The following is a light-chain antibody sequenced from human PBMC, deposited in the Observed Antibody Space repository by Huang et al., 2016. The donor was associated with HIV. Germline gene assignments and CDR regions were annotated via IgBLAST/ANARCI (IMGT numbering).Light chain of an antibody. CDR3: QQYDSLPIT. V-gene: IGKV1-33*01. Sequence: DIQMTQSPSSLSTSVGDRVPITCQASQDITNNYLNWYPQKPGKAPKLLIYDASSLETGVPSRFSGSGSGTNFSFTISSLQPEDIATYYCQQYDSLPITFGQGTRLEIK. J-gene: IGKJ5*01. CDR2: DAS. CDR1: QDITNNY.